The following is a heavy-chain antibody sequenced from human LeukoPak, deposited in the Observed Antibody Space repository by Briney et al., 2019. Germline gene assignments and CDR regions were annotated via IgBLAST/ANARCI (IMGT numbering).Heavy chain of an antibody. V-gene: IGHV4-39*01. J-gene: IGHJ4*02. D-gene: IGHD6-13*01. CDR2: IYYSGRT. Sequence: SSETVSLTCSVSGGSISSNNYYWGWIRQPPGKGLEWVGSIYYSGRTYYSPSLKSRVTISVDTSKNQFSLKLTSVTAADTAVYFCARHGSSWYVDYWGQGTLVTVSS. CDR3: ARHGSSWYVDY. CDR1: GGSISSNNYY.